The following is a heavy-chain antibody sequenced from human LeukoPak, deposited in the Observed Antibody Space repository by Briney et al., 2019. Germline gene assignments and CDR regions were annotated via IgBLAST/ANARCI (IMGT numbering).Heavy chain of an antibody. Sequence: SETLSLTCTVSGYSISSGYYWGWIRQPPGEGLGWIGSIYHSGSTYYNPSLKSRVTISVDTSKNQFSLKLSSVTAADTAVYYCARERVGEINWFDPWGQGTLVTVSS. J-gene: IGHJ5*02. CDR3: ARERVGEINWFDP. D-gene: IGHD3-10*01. V-gene: IGHV4-38-2*02. CDR1: GYSISSGYY. CDR2: IYHSGST.